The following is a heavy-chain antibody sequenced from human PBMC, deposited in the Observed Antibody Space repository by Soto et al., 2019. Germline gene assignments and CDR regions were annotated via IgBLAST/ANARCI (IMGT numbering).Heavy chain of an antibody. V-gene: IGHV1-2*02. CDR2: INPNSGGT. CDR1: GYTFTSYG. D-gene: IGHD2-2*01. CDR3: ARAYCTSTSCYGTTGYYGMDV. Sequence: ASVKVSCKASGYTFTSYGISWVRQAPGQGLEWMGWINPNSGGTNYPQNFQGRVTMTRDTSISTAYMELSRLLSDDTAVYYCARAYCTSTSCYGTTGYYGMDVWGQGTTVTVSS. J-gene: IGHJ6*02.